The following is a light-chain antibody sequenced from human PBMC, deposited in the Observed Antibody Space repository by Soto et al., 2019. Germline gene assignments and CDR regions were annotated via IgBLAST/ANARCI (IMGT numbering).Light chain of an antibody. V-gene: IGKV1-5*03. Sequence: DIQMTQSPSTLCASVGDRLTITCRASQSISTWLAWYQQEPGKAPKLLIHKASSLQSGVPSRFSGSGSGTDFTLTISSLHPDDFATYYCQQYNSYSPTFGQGTKVDIK. CDR3: QQYNSYSPT. CDR2: KAS. CDR1: QSISTW. J-gene: IGKJ1*01.